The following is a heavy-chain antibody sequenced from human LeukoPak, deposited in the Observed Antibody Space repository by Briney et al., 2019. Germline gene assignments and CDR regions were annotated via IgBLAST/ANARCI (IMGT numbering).Heavy chain of an antibody. V-gene: IGHV3-30*18. D-gene: IGHD3-22*01. CDR1: GLTFSSYG. Sequence: GGSLRLSCAASGLTFSSYGMHWVRQAPGKGLEWVAVISYDGSNKYYADSVKGRFTISRDNSKNTLYLQMNSLRAEDTAVYYCAKDQFGVFASSGLPVYWGQGTLVTVSS. CDR2: ISYDGSNK. CDR3: AKDQFGVFASSGLPVY. J-gene: IGHJ4*02.